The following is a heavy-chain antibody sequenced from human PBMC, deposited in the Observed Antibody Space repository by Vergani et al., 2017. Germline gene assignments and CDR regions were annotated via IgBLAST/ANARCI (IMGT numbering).Heavy chain of an antibody. CDR1: GGTFSSYA. D-gene: IGHD1-26*01. CDR3: ASSSGSRDAFDI. V-gene: IGHV1-69*14. Sequence: QVQLVQSGAEVKKPGSSVKVSCKASGGTFSSYAISWVRQAPGQGLEWMGRIIPIFGTANYAQKFQGRVTITADKSTSTAYMELRSLRSDDTAVYYCASSSGSRDAFDIWGQGTMVTVSS. J-gene: IGHJ3*02. CDR2: IIPIFGTA.